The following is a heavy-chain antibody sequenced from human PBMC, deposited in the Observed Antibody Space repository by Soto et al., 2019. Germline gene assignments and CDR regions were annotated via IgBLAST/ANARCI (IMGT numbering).Heavy chain of an antibody. V-gene: IGHV1-18*01. D-gene: IGHD2-15*01. CDR1: GYTFTSYG. Sequence: ASVKVSCKASGYTFTSYGISWVRQAPGQGLEWMGWISAYNGNTNYAQKLQGRVTMTTDTSTSTAYMELRSLRSDDTAVYYCARVTDCSGGSCYSGPNYYYYYMDVWGKGTTVTVSS. J-gene: IGHJ6*03. CDR3: ARVTDCSGGSCYSGPNYYYYYMDV. CDR2: ISAYNGNT.